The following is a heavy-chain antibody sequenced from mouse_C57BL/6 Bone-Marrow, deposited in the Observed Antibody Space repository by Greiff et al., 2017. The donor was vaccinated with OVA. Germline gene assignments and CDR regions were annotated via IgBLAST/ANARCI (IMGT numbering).Heavy chain of an antibody. V-gene: IGHV1-64*01. J-gene: IGHJ2*01. D-gene: IGHD1-1*01. Sequence: VQLQQPGAELVKPGASVKLSCKASGYTFTSYWMHWVKQRPGQGLEWIGMIHPNSGSTNYNEKFKGKATLTVDKSSSTAYMQLSSLTSEDSAVYYCAYYCSIDYWGQGTTLTVSS. CDR1: GYTFTSYW. CDR2: IHPNSGST. CDR3: AYYCSIDY.